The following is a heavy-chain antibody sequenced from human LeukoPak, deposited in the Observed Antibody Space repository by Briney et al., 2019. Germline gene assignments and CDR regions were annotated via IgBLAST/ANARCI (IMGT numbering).Heavy chain of an antibody. J-gene: IGHJ4*02. V-gene: IGHV3-21*01. Sequence: GGSLRLSCVASGFTFSSYSMNWVRQAPGKGLEWVSSISSSSSYIYYADSVKGRFTISRDNAKNSLYLQMNSLRAEDTAVYYCARGDITMVRGEDYFDYWGQGTLVTVSS. CDR3: ARGDITMVRGEDYFDY. D-gene: IGHD3-10*01. CDR1: GFTFSSYS. CDR2: ISSSSSYI.